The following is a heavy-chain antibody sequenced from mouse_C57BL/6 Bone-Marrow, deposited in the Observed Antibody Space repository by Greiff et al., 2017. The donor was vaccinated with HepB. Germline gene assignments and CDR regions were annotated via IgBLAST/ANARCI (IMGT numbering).Heavy chain of an antibody. V-gene: IGHV2-9-1*01. CDR2: IWTGGGT. Sequence: VKLMESGPGLVAPSQSLSITCTVSGFSLTSYAISWVRQPPGKGLEWLGVIWTGGGTNYNSALKSRLSISKDNSKSQVFLKMNSLQTDDTARYYCARNSPYYGSSPYFDYWGQGTTLTVSS. J-gene: IGHJ2*01. D-gene: IGHD1-1*01. CDR1: GFSLTSYA. CDR3: ARNSPYYGSSPYFDY.